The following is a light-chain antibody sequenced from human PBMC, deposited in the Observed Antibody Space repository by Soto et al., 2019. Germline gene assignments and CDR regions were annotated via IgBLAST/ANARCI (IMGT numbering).Light chain of an antibody. J-gene: IGKJ1*01. V-gene: IGKV3-20*01. CDR3: QQYSNTPRGT. Sequence: ELVLTQSPGTLSLSTGERATLSCRASQTVSGNYLAWHQQKPSQPPRLLLYGTSTKATRIPDRFSGSGSGTDFTLTCSRLEPEDFAVYYCQQYSNTPRGTFGQGTKVEIK. CDR2: GTS. CDR1: QTVSGNY.